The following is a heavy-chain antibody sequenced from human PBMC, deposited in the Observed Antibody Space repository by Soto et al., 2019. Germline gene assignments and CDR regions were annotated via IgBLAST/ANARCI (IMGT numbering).Heavy chain of an antibody. J-gene: IGHJ4*02. Sequence: QVQLVESGGGVVQPGGSLRVSCAASGFSFSSYAMHWVRQAPGKGLERVAGITYDGSNKYYADSVKGRFTVSRDTSKNTLFLQMNSLRVEDTAVYHCAKDLWPERGSGSPLDYWGQRTLVTVSS. CDR1: GFSFSSYA. CDR2: ITYDGSNK. V-gene: IGHV3-30*18. CDR3: AKDLWPERGSGSPLDY. D-gene: IGHD6-19*01.